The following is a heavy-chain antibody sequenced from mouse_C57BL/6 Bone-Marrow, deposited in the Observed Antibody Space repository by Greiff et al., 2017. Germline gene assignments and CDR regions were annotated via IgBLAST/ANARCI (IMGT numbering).Heavy chain of an antibody. D-gene: IGHD1-1*01. CDR1: GFTFSSYA. CDR2: ISDGGSYT. V-gene: IGHV5-4*01. CDR3: AREGYGSSGGYFDV. Sequence: EVQLQESGGGLVKPGGSLKLSCAASGFTFSSYAMSWVRQTPEKRLEWVATISDGGSYTYYPDNVKGRFTISRDNVKNNLYLQMSHLKSEDTAMYYCAREGYGSSGGYFDVWGTGTTVTVSS. J-gene: IGHJ1*03.